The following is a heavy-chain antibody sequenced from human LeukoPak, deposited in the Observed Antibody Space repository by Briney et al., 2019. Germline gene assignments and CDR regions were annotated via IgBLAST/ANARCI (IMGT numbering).Heavy chain of an antibody. CDR1: GFTFSSYA. CDR3: ARDKYSGSYPLDY. Sequence: GRSLRLSCAASGFTFSSYAMHWVRQAPGKGLEWVAVISYDGSNKYYADSVKGRFTISRDNSKNTLYLQMNSLRAEDTAVYYCARDKYSGSYPLDYWGQGTLVTVSS. V-gene: IGHV3-30*04. CDR2: ISYDGSNK. J-gene: IGHJ4*02. D-gene: IGHD1-26*01.